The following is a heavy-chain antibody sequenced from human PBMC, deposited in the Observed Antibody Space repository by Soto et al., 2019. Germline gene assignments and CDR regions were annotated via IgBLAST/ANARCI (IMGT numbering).Heavy chain of an antibody. Sequence: SETLSLTCTVSGGSISSYYWSRIRQHPGKGLEWIGYIYYSGSTYYNPSLKSRVTISVDTSKNQFSLKLSSVTAADTAVYYCARDPGIAAAGSWFDPWGQGTLVTVSS. CDR3: ARDPGIAAAGSWFDP. D-gene: IGHD6-13*01. J-gene: IGHJ5*02. CDR1: GGSISSYY. V-gene: IGHV4-59*06. CDR2: IYYSGST.